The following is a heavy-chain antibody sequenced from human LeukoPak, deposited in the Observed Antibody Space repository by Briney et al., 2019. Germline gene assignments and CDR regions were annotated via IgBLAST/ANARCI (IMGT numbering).Heavy chain of an antibody. Sequence: ASVNVSCKASGYTLTTYGISWVRQAPGQGLEWMGWINAYNGNTNYVQKLQGGVTMTTDTSTSTAYMELRSLRSDDTAVYYCARHSRITIFGVVLLDYWGQGTLVTVSS. CDR2: INAYNGNT. J-gene: IGHJ4*02. V-gene: IGHV1-18*01. D-gene: IGHD3-3*01. CDR1: GYTLTTYG. CDR3: ARHSRITIFGVVLLDY.